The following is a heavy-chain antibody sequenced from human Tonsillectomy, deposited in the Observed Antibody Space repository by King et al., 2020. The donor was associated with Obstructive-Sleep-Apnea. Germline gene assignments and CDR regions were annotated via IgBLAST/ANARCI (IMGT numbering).Heavy chain of an antibody. V-gene: IGHV3-21*01. Sequence: VQLVESGGGLVKPGGSLRLSCAASGFTFNNYAMNWVRLVPGKGLEWVSSISSSSSFIYYADSVEGRFTISRDNAKNSLYLQMNSLRAEDTAVYYCARTPNDDLWSGSLFYFRSWGQGTLVTVSS. J-gene: IGHJ4*02. D-gene: IGHD3-3*01. CDR1: GFTFNNYA. CDR2: ISSSSSFI. CDR3: ARTPNDDLWSGSLFYFRS.